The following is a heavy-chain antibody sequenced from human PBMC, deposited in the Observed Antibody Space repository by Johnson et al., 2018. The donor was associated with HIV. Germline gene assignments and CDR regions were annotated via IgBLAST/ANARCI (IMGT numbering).Heavy chain of an antibody. CDR3: ARVGWAEEGTGAFDI. CDR2: TTSHGGSA. D-gene: IGHD3-10*01. CDR1: GSSFDDYD. V-gene: IGHV3-20*04. J-gene: IGHJ3*02. Sequence: VQLVESGGGLVRPGGSLRLSCAASGSSFDDYDMNWVRQAPGQGLTWVTATTSHGGSANYADSVKGRFTISRDNAKNSLHLQMNSLRAEDTAFYYCARVGWAEEGTGAFDIWGQGTMVTVSS.